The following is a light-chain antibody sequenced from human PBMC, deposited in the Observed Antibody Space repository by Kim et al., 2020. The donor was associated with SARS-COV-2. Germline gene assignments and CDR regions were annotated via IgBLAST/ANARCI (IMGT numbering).Light chain of an antibody. CDR1: QGVSNY. J-gene: IGKJ5*01. CDR3: QQRGS. Sequence: EIVLWQSPGTLSLSPGDRATLSCRAGQGVSNYLAWYQQKPGQAPRLLIYEASKRAAGIPARFSGSGSGTDFTLTISRLEPGDSAVYFWQQRGSFGQGTRLEIK. CDR2: EAS. V-gene: IGKV3-11*01.